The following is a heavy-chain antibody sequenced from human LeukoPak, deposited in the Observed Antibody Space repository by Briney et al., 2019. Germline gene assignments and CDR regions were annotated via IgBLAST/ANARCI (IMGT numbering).Heavy chain of an antibody. D-gene: IGHD3-9*01. CDR2: ITGSGDTT. J-gene: IGHJ4*02. CDR1: GFIFRNYA. CDR3: AKWGDYDILTGYYASDF. V-gene: IGHV3-23*01. Sequence: GASLRLSCAASGFIFRNYAMSWVRQAPGKGLEWVSAITGSGDTTYYADSVKGRFTISRDNSKNTLYVEMNTLRAEDTAVYYCAKWGDYDILTGYYASDFWGQGTLVSVSS.